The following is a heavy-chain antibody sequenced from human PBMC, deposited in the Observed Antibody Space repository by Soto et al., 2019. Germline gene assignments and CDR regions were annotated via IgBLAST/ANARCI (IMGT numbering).Heavy chain of an antibody. J-gene: IGHJ4*02. CDR3: ARDLTHYYGSGSYYY. D-gene: IGHD3-10*01. V-gene: IGHV1-69*05. CDR2: IIPLFGTT. Sequence: GASVKVSCKASGGTFNTSGISWVRQAPGQGIEWMGGIIPLFGTTNYAQKLQGRVTMTTDTSTSTAYMELRSLRSDDTAVYYCARDLTHYYGSGSYYYWGQGTLVTVSS. CDR1: GGTFNTSG.